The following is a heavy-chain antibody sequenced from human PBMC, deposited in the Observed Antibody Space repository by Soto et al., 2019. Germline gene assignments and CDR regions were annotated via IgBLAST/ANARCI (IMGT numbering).Heavy chain of an antibody. CDR1: GFAFSSYG. J-gene: IGHJ3*02. CDR3: ASDPSGQQGDAFDI. Sequence: QVQLVESGGGVVQPGRSLRLSCAASGFAFSSYGMHWVRQAPGKGLEWVAVIWYDGSNKYYADSVKGRFTISRDNSKNTLYLQMNSLRAEDTAVYYCASDPSGQQGDAFDIWGQGTMVTVSS. CDR2: IWYDGSNK. V-gene: IGHV3-33*01. D-gene: IGHD6-13*01.